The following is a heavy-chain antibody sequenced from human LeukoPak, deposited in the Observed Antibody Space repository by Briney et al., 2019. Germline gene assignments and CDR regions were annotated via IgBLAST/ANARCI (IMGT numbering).Heavy chain of an antibody. D-gene: IGHD1-26*01. J-gene: IGHJ4*02. V-gene: IGHV3-74*01. CDR3: VREGSGTYHN. CDR1: WFPLHSYL. CDR2: INSDGSST. Sequence: GGALRLSCAGSWFPLHSYLVHWVRPTPREGLVWVSRINSDGSSTSYADSVKGRFTISRDNAKNALFLQMNSLKAEDTAVYYCVREGSGTYHNWGQGTLVTVSS.